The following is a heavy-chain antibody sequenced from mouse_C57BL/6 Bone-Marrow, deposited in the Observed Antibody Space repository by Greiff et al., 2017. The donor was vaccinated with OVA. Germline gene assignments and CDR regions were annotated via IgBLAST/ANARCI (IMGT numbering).Heavy chain of an antibody. V-gene: IGHV1-52*01. CDR2: IDPSDSET. CDR3: ARRKDSNLYFDH. D-gene: IGHD2-5*01. CDR1: GYTFTSYW. Sequence: QVQLQQSGAELVRPGSSVKLSCKASGYTFTSYWMHWVKQRPIQGLEWIGNIDPSDSETHYNQKFKDKATLTVDKSSSTAYMQLSSLTSEDSAVYYVARRKDSNLYFDHWGQGTTLTVSS. J-gene: IGHJ2*01.